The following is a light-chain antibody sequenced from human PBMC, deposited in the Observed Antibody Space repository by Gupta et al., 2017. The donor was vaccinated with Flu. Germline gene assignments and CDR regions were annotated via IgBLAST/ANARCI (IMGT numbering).Light chain of an antibody. Sequence: SYELTQPPSVSVSPGQTARITCYGDALPKNYAYWYQQKSGQAPVLVVYEDNERPSGIPERFSGSSSGTMATLTISGAQVEDEADYYCYSTDNSGNQRVFGGGTRLTVL. V-gene: IGLV3-10*01. CDR1: ALPKNY. J-gene: IGLJ2*01. CDR2: EDN. CDR3: YSTDNSGNQRV.